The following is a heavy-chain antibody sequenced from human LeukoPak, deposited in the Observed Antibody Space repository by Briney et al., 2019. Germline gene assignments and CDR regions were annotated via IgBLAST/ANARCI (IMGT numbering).Heavy chain of an antibody. CDR2: IYNGGST. V-gene: IGHV3-53*01. D-gene: IGHD5-12*01. CDR1: GFTVSSTY. J-gene: IGHJ6*01. CDR3: ARDRKRGYDVRLHWPRRTRHSLLSRSACATTTMDV. Sequence: GGSLRLSCAASGFTVSSTYMNWVRQAPGRGLEWVSVIYNGGSTSYADSVKGRLTISRDNAKNTLYLQMNTLSVENTAVYYYARDRKRGYDVRLHWPRRTRHSLLSRSACATTTMDV.